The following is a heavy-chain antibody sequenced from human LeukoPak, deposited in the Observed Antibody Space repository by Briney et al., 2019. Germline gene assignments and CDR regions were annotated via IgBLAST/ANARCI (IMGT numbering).Heavy chain of an antibody. D-gene: IGHD3-22*01. Sequence: PGGSLRLSCAASGFTFSSYSMNWVRQAPGKGLEWVSAISGSGGSTYYAYSLKGRFTISRDNSKNTLYLQMNSLRAEDTAVYYCAKDPALRYYYDSSGYRGVFDYWGQGTLVTVSS. V-gene: IGHV3-23*01. CDR2: ISGSGGST. CDR3: AKDPALRYYYDSSGYRGVFDY. J-gene: IGHJ4*02. CDR1: GFTFSSYS.